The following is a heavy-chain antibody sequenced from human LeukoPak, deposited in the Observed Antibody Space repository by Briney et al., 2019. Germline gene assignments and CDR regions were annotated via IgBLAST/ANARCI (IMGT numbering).Heavy chain of an antibody. V-gene: IGHV4-31*03. CDR2: IDYSRSP. J-gene: IGHJ5*02. CDR3: ARGHIVVVPAAISEGFLNGFDP. Sequence: SSQTLSLACTVSGASISSGGYYWSWLRQHPGKGLEWIGYIDYSRSPYYKPSLKRRVTISVDTSKIQFSLKLSSVTAADTAVYYCARGHIVVVPAAISEGFLNGFDPWGQGTLVTVSS. D-gene: IGHD2-2*01. CDR1: GASISSGGYY.